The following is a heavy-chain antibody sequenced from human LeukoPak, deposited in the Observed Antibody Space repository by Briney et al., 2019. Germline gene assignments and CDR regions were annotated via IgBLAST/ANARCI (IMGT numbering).Heavy chain of an antibody. CDR3: ARDLYSSGWYGVDAFDI. D-gene: IGHD6-19*01. J-gene: IGHJ3*02. CDR2: INSDGSST. V-gene: IGHV3-74*01. CDR1: GFTFSSYW. Sequence: GGSLRLSCAASGFTFSSYWMHWVRQAPGKGLVWVSRINSDGSSTSYADSVKGRFTISRDNAKNTLYLQMNSLRAEDTAVYYCARDLYSSGWYGVDAFDIWGQGTMVTVSS.